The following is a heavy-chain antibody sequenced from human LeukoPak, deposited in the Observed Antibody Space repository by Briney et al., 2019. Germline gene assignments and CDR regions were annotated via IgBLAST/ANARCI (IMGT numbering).Heavy chain of an antibody. Sequence: SETLSLTCTVSSASISRDYWSWIRQTPGKGLEWVGYIYYSGGTNYTPSLKRRVTISVDTSINQFSMKLSSVTAADTAVYYCARDYYGSGSAVGYWGQGTLVTVSS. D-gene: IGHD3-10*01. V-gene: IGHV4-59*01. CDR3: ARDYYGSGSAVGY. CDR2: IYYSGGT. J-gene: IGHJ4*02. CDR1: SASISRDY.